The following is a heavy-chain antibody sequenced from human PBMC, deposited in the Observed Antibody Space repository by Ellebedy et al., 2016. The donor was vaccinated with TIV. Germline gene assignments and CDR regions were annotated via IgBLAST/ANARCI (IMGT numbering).Heavy chain of an antibody. CDR2: IYSNGGTT. D-gene: IGHD6-13*01. CDR3: VKAWHSSSWYSNWFDP. CDR1: GFTFSSFA. V-gene: IGHV3-64D*09. Sequence: GESLKISCSVSGFTFSSFAMHWVRQAPGKGLEFVSAIYSNGGTTNYADSVKGRFPISRDNSKNTLYLQMSSLRPEDTAVYYCVKAWHSSSWYSNWFDPWGQGTLVTVSS. J-gene: IGHJ5*02.